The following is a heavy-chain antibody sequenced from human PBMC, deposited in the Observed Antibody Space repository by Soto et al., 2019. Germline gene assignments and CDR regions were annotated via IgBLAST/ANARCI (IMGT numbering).Heavy chain of an antibody. CDR2: INTNSYYI. CDR1: GFTFSDYA. CDR3: GRRGPAVGVTGPSDY. J-gene: IGHJ4*02. V-gene: IGHV3-21*01. D-gene: IGHD1-26*01. Sequence: EVQLVESGGGLVKPGGSLRLSCAAFGFTFSDYAMSWVRQAPGKGLEWVSAINTNSYYIYYGDSVKGRFTTSRDNAQNSLYLQMNSLRVEETAVYYCGRRGPAVGVTGPSDYCGQGTLVIVSS.